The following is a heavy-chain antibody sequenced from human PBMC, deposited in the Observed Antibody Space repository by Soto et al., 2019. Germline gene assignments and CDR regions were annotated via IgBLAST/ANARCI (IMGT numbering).Heavy chain of an antibody. J-gene: IGHJ6*02. CDR3: ARYPRAYDFWRGYPPWYYYYGMDV. D-gene: IGHD3-3*01. Sequence: QVQLVQSGAEVKKPGSSVKVSCKASGGTFSSYAISWVRQAPGQGLEWMGGIIPIFGTANYAQKFQGRVTISADQSTITADMELSSLRSEDTGVYYCARYPRAYDFWRGYPPWYYYYGMDVWGQGTTVTVSS. CDR1: GGTFSSYA. V-gene: IGHV1-69*01. CDR2: IIPIFGTA.